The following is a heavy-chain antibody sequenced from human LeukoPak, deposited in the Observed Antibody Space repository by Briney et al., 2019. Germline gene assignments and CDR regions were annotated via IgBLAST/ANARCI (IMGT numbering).Heavy chain of an antibody. V-gene: IGHV4-34*01. D-gene: IGHD4-17*01. CDR1: GFTFSSYA. J-gene: IGHJ4*02. Sequence: GSLRLSCAASGFTFSSYAMHWIRQPPGKGLEWIGEINHSGSTNYNPSLKSRVTISVDTSKNQFSLKLSSVTAADTAVYYCASQYGDYPYRGQGTLVTVSS. CDR3: ASQYGDYPY. CDR2: INHSGST.